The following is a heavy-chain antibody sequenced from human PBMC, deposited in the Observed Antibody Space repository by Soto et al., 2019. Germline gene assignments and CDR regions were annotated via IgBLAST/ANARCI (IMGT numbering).Heavy chain of an antibody. J-gene: IGHJ3*02. CDR2: IIPILGIA. CDR3: ARDYYDFWSGPDAFDI. V-gene: IGHV1-69*04. Sequence: GASVKVSCKASGCTFSTYTISWVRQAPGQGLEWMGRIIPILGIANYAQKFQGRVTITADKSTSTAYMELSSLRSEDTAVYYCARDYYDFWSGPDAFDIWGQGTMVTVSS. D-gene: IGHD3-3*01. CDR1: GCTFSTYT.